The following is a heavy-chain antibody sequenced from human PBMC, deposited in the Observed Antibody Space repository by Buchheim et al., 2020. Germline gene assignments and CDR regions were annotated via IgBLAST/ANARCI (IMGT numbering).Heavy chain of an antibody. CDR3: ARHREVEGYCSSTSCRGFDY. Sequence: QLQLQESGPGLVKPSETPSLTCTVSGGSISSSSYYWGWIRQPPGKGLEWIGSIYYSGSTYYNPSLKSRVTISVDTSKNQFSLKLSSVTAADTAVYYCARHREVEGYCSSTSCRGFDYWGQGTL. D-gene: IGHD2-2*01. J-gene: IGHJ4*02. V-gene: IGHV4-39*01. CDR2: IYYSGST. CDR1: GGSISSSSYY.